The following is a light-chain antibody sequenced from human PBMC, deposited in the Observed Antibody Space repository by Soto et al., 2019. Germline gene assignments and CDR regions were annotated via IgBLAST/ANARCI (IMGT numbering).Light chain of an antibody. CDR2: EAS. V-gene: IGKV1-9*01. Sequence: DIQITQSPSSLSASIVDGVTITCRASQDIKSYLAWYQQKPGKAPNLLIYEASILQRGVPSRFSGSISGTDFTLTISSLQAEDFATYYCQQTRSYPSTFGGGTKVDIK. J-gene: IGKJ4*01. CDR3: QQTRSYPST. CDR1: QDIKSY.